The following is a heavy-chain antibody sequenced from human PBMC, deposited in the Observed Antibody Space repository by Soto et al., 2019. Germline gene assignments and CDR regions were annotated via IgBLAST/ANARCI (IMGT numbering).Heavy chain of an antibody. J-gene: IGHJ5*02. Sequence: QVQLQESGPGLGKPSQTLSLTCTVSGGSISRGGYYWSWNRQHPGKGLKGIGYIYYSGSTYYNPYLTSRVTIAADTSKNQFSLKLSSVTAADTAVYYCARGEWEYCSSTSCYQPAGLDPWGQGTLVTVSS. CDR3: ARGEWEYCSSTSCYQPAGLDP. CDR1: GGSISRGGYY. CDR2: IYYSGST. V-gene: IGHV4-31*03. D-gene: IGHD2-2*01.